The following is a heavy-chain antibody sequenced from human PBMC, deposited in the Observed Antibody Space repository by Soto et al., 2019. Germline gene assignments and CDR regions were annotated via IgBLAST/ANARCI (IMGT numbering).Heavy chain of an antibody. CDR2: ISSSSSYI. D-gene: IGHD2-15*01. CDR3: ARAGYCSGGSCYFEYYYYYMDV. J-gene: IGHJ6*03. V-gene: IGHV3-21*01. CDR1: GFTFSSYS. Sequence: EVQLVESGGGLVKPGGSLRLSCAASGFTFSSYSMNWVRQAPGKGLEWVSSISSSSSYIYYADSVKGRFTISRDNAKNSLYLQMNSLRAEDTAVYYCARAGYCSGGSCYFEYYYYYMDVWGKGTTVTVSS.